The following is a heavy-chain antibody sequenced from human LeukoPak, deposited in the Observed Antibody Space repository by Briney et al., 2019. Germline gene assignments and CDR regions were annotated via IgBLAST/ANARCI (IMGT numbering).Heavy chain of an antibody. CDR1: GFTFSSSA. Sequence: GGSLRLSCAASGFTFSSSAMSWVRQAPGKGLEWVSNISGSGSGGSTYYADSVKGRFTISRGNSKNTLYLQMNSLRAEDTAVYYCAKSGYNRFDYWGQGTLVTVSS. D-gene: IGHD5-24*01. CDR2: ISGSGSGGST. CDR3: AKSGYNRFDY. J-gene: IGHJ4*02. V-gene: IGHV3-23*01.